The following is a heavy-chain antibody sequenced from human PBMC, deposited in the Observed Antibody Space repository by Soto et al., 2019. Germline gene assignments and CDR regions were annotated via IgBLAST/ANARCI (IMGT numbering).Heavy chain of an antibody. CDR1: GFTFNTYG. Sequence: QVQLVQSGAELKKPGASVKVSCKASGFTFNTYGVTWVRQAPGQGLEWMGWISAYTGDTNYAQKFQGRVTMTTDTPTNTAYMELRTLISDDTAVYYCARPRGNFFDYWGQGTLVTVSS. J-gene: IGHJ4*02. V-gene: IGHV1-18*01. CDR2: ISAYTGDT. CDR3: ARPRGNFFDY.